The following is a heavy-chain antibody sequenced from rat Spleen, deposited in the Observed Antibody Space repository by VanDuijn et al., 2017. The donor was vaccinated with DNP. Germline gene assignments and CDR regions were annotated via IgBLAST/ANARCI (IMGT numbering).Heavy chain of an antibody. D-gene: IGHD1-3*01. CDR1: GFTFSDYN. Sequence: EVQLVESGGGLVQPGRSLKLSCAASGFTFSDYNMAWVRQAPKKGLEWVETISYDGSSTYYRDSVKGRFTISRDTTKNTLYLQMDRLRSEDTATYHCTIGETTVATSNYWGQGVMVTVSS. CDR2: ISYDGSST. J-gene: IGHJ2*01. V-gene: IGHV5-7*01. CDR3: TIGETTVATSNY.